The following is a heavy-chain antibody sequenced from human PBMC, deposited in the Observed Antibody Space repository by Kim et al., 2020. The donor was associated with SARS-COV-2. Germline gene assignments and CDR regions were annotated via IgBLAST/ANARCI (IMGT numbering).Heavy chain of an antibody. CDR2: IYHSGST. CDR1: GGSISSGGYS. J-gene: IGHJ4*02. CDR3: ARSLPAAIFYFDY. D-gene: IGHD2-2*01. V-gene: IGHV4-30-2*01. Sequence: SETLSLTCAVSGGSISSGGYSWSWIRQPPGKGLEWIGYIYHSGSTYYNPSLKSRVTISVDRSMNQFSLKLSSVTAADTAVYYCARSLPAAIFYFDYWGQGTLVTVSS.